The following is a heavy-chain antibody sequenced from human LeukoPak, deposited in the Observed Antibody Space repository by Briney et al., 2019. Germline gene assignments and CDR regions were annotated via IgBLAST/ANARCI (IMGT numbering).Heavy chain of an antibody. D-gene: IGHD6-13*01. Sequence: GASVKVSCKASGYTFTSYGISWVRQAPGQGLEWMGWISAYNGNTDYAQKVQGRVTMTTDTSTSTAYMELRSLRYDDTAVYYCGRDAYSSSYYVYWGQGTLVTVSS. CDR1: GYTFTSYG. V-gene: IGHV1-18*01. CDR2: ISAYNGNT. J-gene: IGHJ4*02. CDR3: GRDAYSSSYYVY.